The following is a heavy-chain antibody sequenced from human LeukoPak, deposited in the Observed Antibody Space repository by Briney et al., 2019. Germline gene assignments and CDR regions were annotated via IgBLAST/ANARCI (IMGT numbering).Heavy chain of an antibody. CDR1: GFTFSSYE. CDR2: ISSSGSTI. D-gene: IGHD3-10*01. V-gene: IGHV3-48*03. J-gene: IGHJ6*02. Sequence: QPGGSLRLSCAASGFTFSSYEMNWVRQAPGKGLEWVSYISSSGSTIYYADSVKGRFTISRDNAKNSLYLQMNSLRAEDTAVYYCARDFWEGGYYYYGMDVWAKGPRSPSP. CDR3: ARDFWEGGYYYYGMDV.